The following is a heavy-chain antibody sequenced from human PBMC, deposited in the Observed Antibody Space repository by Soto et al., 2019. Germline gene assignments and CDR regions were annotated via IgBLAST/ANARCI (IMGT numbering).Heavy chain of an antibody. Sequence: QVQLQESGPGRVKPSQTLALTCNVSGGSISSGTYYWTWIRQHPGEGLEWIGHIYFTGATYSNPSLRSRLTMSVDTSKNQFSLKLTSVTAADTATYYCASIPRRGYSYGIDYWGQGTLVTVSS. V-gene: IGHV4-31*03. D-gene: IGHD2-21*02. J-gene: IGHJ4*02. CDR2: IYFTGAT. CDR3: ASIPRRGYSYGIDY. CDR1: GGSISSGTYY.